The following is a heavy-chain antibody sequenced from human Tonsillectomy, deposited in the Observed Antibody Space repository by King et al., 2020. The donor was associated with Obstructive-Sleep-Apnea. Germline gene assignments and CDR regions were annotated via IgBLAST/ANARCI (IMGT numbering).Heavy chain of an antibody. CDR1: LSSIDTNYY. V-gene: IGHV4-38-2*02. J-gene: IGHJ4*02. CDR3: TREVDYGSTWD. Sequence: VQLQESGPGLVKPSETLSLTCNVSLSSIDTNYYWTWIRQPPGKGLEWIASIHHSGASYYTPSLKSRVTLSLDTSKNQFSLNLRSVTAADTAVYYCTREVDYGSTWDWGQGALVTVSS. D-gene: IGHD3-10*01. CDR2: IHHSGAS.